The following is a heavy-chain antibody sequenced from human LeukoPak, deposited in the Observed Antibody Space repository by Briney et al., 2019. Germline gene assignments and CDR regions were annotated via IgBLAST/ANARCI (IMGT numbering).Heavy chain of an antibody. CDR1: GYRFSSYD. V-gene: IGHV1-8*02. CDR2: MNPNSGNT. Sequence: GTSVKVSCKASGYRFSSYDINWVRQATGQGLEWMAYMNPNSGNTVFAQKFQGRVTMTRNTSISTAYMELSSLRSEDTAVYYCARGRADCYDYWGQGTLVTVSS. J-gene: IGHJ4*02. CDR3: ARGRADCYDY.